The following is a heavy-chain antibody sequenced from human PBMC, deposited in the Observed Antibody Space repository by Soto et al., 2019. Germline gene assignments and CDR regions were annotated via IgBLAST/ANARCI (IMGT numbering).Heavy chain of an antibody. CDR2: IYPGDSDT. CDR1: GYSFTSYW. D-gene: IGHD6-13*01. CDR3: AKDSQGAAAGNYYGMDV. V-gene: IGHV5-51*01. J-gene: IGHJ6*02. Sequence: GESLKISCKGSGYSFTSYWIGWVRQMPGKGLEWMGIIYPGDSDTRYSPSFQGQVTISADKSISTAYLQWSSLKASDTAMYYCAKDSQGAAAGNYYGMDVWGQGTAVTVSS.